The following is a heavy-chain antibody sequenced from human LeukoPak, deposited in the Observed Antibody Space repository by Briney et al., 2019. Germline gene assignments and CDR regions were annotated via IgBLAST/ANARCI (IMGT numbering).Heavy chain of an antibody. CDR2: ISWNSGSI. J-gene: IGHJ4*02. CDR3: AKDRGTIFGVVLYYFDY. Sequence: GGSLRLSCAASGFTFSSYAMHWVRQAPGKGLEWVSGISWNSGSIGYADSVKGRFTISRDNAKNSLYLQMNSLRAEDTALYYCAKDRGTIFGVVLYYFDYWGQGTLVTVSP. V-gene: IGHV3-9*01. D-gene: IGHD3-3*01. CDR1: GFTFSSYA.